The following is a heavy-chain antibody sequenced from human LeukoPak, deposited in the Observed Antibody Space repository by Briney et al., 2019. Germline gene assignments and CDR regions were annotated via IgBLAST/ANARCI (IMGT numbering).Heavy chain of an antibody. Sequence: GASVKVSCKASGGTFSSSSISWVRQAPGQGLEWMGGIIPIFGTANYAQKFQGRVTITADESTSTAYMELSSLRSEDTAVYYCASRSRFNWFDPWGQGTLVTVSS. CDR3: ASRSRFNWFDP. CDR1: GGTFSSSS. J-gene: IGHJ5*02. D-gene: IGHD3-16*01. CDR2: IIPIFGTA. V-gene: IGHV1-69*13.